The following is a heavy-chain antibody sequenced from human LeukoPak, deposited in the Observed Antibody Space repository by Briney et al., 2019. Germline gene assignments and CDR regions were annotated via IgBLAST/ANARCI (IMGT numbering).Heavy chain of an antibody. J-gene: IGHJ4*02. D-gene: IGHD3-16*01. CDR1: GGSFSGYY. Sequence: SETLSLTCAVYGGSFSGYYWSWIRQPPGKGLEWIGEINHSGSTNYNPSLKSRVTMSVDTSKKQFSLKLSSVTAADTAVYYCAKVAFLGVLEYYFDSGAQEPRVPV. V-gene: IGHV4-34*01. CDR2: INHSGST. CDR3: AKVAFLGVLEYYFDS.